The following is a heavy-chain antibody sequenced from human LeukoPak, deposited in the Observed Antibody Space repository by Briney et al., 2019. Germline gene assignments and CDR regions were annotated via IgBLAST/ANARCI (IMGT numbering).Heavy chain of an antibody. Sequence: PGGSLRLSCAASGFTVSSNYMNWVRQAPGKGLEWVSVIYSGGYTYYADSVKGRFTISRDSSKNTLYLQMNSLRAEDTAVCFCARDYGSSGYYYGAIGYWGQGTLVTVSS. J-gene: IGHJ4*02. CDR3: ARDYGSSGYYYGAIGY. V-gene: IGHV3-66*01. CDR2: IYSGGYT. D-gene: IGHD3-22*01. CDR1: GFTVSSNY.